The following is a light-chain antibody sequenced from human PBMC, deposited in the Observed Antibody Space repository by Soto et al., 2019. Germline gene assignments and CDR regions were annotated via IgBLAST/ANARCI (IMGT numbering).Light chain of an antibody. CDR1: QSVSSN. CDR2: GAS. V-gene: IGKV3-15*01. Sequence: EIVMTQSPATLSVSPGERATLSCRASQSVSSNLAWYQQKPGQAPRLLTYGASTRATGIPGRFSGSGSGTEFTLTISSLQSEDFAVYYCQQYNNLPPGTFGQGTRLEIK. J-gene: IGKJ5*01. CDR3: QQYNNLPPGT.